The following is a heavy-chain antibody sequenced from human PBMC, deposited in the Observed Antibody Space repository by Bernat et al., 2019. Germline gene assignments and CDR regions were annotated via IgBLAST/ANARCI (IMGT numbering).Heavy chain of an antibody. CDR2: ISSSSSYT. V-gene: IGHV3-11*06. CDR1: GFTFSDYY. Sequence: QVQLVESGGGLVKPGGSLRLSCAASGFTFSDYYMSWIRQAPGKGLEWVSYISSSSSYTNYADSVKGRFTISRDNAKNSLYLQMNSLRAEDTAVYYCARDHEHTSAFDFWGQGTMVTVSS. D-gene: IGHD2-21*01. CDR3: ARDHEHTSAFDF. J-gene: IGHJ3*01.